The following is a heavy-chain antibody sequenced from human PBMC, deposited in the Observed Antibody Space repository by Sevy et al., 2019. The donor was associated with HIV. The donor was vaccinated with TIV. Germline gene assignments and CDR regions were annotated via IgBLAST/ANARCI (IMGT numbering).Heavy chain of an antibody. CDR1: GFTFSSYV. D-gene: IGHD1-26*01. Sequence: GGSLRLSCAASGFTFSSYVMSWVRQAPGKGLEWVSSISGSGGSTYYADSLKGQFTISRDNSKNTLYLQVNSLRVEDTAVYYCAKNPGVGSYYYMDVWGKGTTVTVSS. J-gene: IGHJ6*03. CDR2: ISGSGGST. CDR3: AKNPGVGSYYYMDV. V-gene: IGHV3-23*01.